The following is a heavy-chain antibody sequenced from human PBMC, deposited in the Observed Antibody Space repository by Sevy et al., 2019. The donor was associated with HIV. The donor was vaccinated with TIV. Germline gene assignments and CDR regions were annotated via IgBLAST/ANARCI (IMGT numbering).Heavy chain of an antibody. CDR3: ARAIAAAAGF. CDR2: ISQDGSTN. J-gene: IGHJ4*01. V-gene: IGHV3-7*01. Sequence: GGSLRLSCAGSRFSFHAYWMHWVRQAPGKGLEWLANISQDGSTNYYADSVKGRFTISRDNAKNLVYLQMNSLRPEDTGLYYCARAIAAAAGFWGHGTLVTVSS. CDR1: RFSFHAYW. D-gene: IGHD6-13*01.